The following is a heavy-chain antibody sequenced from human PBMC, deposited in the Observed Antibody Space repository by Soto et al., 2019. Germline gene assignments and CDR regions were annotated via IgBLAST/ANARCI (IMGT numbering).Heavy chain of an antibody. CDR2: ISHTGTT. CDR3: ASSSLYGMDV. V-gene: IGHV4-4*02. Sequence: QVQLQESGPGLVKPSETLSLTCAVSGDSISGSQWWSWVRLPPGKGLEWIGEISHTGTTNYNPSLKSRVTMSVDKPKNQFSLNLTSVTAADTAVYYCASSSLYGMDVWGQGTTVTVSS. CDR1: GDSISGSQW. J-gene: IGHJ6*02.